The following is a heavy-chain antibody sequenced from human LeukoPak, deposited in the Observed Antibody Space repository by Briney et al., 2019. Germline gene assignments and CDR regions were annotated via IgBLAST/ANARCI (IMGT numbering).Heavy chain of an antibody. Sequence: GGSLRLSCAASGFTFSDYYMSWIRQAPGKGLEWFSYISSSGSTIYYADSVKGRFTISRDNAKNSLYLQMNSLRAEDTAVYYCARDQDSSGWYSSPLDYWGQGTLVTVSS. J-gene: IGHJ4*02. CDR3: ARDQDSSGWYSSPLDY. CDR1: GFTFSDYY. CDR2: ISSSGSTI. D-gene: IGHD6-19*01. V-gene: IGHV3-11*01.